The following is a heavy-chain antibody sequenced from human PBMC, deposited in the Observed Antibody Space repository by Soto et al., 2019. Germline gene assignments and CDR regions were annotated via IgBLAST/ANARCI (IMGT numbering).Heavy chain of an antibody. CDR3: ATRVQVWLPDYYGMDV. J-gene: IGHJ6*02. D-gene: IGHD5-18*01. Sequence: QAQLVQSGAEVKKPGASVNVCCKASGYDYVTYAITWVRQRPGQGLEWMGWISTLNGNTNYAQNFQGRVTMTTDTSTRIVHLELRSLRSDDTAVYYCATRVQVWLPDYYGMDVWGQGTTVTVSS. V-gene: IGHV1-18*01. CDR1: GYDYVTYA. CDR2: ISTLNGNT.